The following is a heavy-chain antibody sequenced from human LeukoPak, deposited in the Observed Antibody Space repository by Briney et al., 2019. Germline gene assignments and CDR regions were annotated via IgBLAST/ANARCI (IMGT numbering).Heavy chain of an antibody. V-gene: IGHV4-34*01. CDR1: GGSYSDYY. CDR2: INHSGIT. J-gene: IGHJ6*03. Sequence: PSETLSLTCGVYGGSYSDYYWSWIRQPPGKGLEWIGEINHSGITNYNPSLKSRVTISLDTSKNQFSLKLSSVTAADTAVYYCARTTEGGYTYDYFYYYYMDVWGKGTTVTISS. D-gene: IGHD5-18*01. CDR3: ARTTEGGYTYDYFYYYYMDV.